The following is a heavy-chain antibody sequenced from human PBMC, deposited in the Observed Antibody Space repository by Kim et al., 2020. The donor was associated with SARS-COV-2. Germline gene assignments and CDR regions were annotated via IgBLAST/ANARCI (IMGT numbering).Heavy chain of an antibody. V-gene: IGHV1-3*01. D-gene: IGHD5-12*01. J-gene: IGHJ4*02. CDR2: ITAGNGNT. Sequence: ASVKVSCKASGYNFKSYALHWVRQAPGQGPEWMGWITAGNGNTKYSQKFQGRIFITRDTSANIAYMELRSLRYEDTAVYYCSRGTRGFSFYGGYYLDFWGQGKLVSGSS. CDR3: SRGTRGFSFYGGYYLDF. CDR1: GYNFKSYA.